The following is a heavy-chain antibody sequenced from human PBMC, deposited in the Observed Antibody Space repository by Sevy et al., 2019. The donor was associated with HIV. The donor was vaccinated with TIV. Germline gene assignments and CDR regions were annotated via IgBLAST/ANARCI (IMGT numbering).Heavy chain of an antibody. CDR3: ARERIAVD. Sequence: GESLKISCAASGFIFSNYWMTWVRQAPGKGLEWVANIKEDGSEKYYVDSVKGRFTITRDNAKNSLYLKMNSLGAEDTAVYYCARERIAVDWGQGTLVTVSS. D-gene: IGHD6-19*01. J-gene: IGHJ4*02. CDR2: IKEDGSEK. V-gene: IGHV3-7*01. CDR1: GFIFSNYW.